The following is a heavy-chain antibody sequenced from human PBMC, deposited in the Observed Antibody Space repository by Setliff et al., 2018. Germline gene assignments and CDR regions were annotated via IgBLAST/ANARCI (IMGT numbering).Heavy chain of an antibody. CDR1: GFTFKTYE. J-gene: IGHJ6*02. CDR3: ARRLPYFGMDV. Sequence: GGSLRLSCEASGFTFKTYEMIWVRQAPGKGRERVSKTHTDGITIYSDSVRGRFTISRDSAKNSLHLQMTSLSAEDTAVYYCARRLPYFGMDVWGQGTTVTVSS. CDR2: THTDGITI. V-gene: IGHV3-48*03. D-gene: IGHD2-15*01.